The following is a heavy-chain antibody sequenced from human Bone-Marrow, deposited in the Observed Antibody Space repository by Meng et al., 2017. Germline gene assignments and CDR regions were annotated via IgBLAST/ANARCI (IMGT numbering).Heavy chain of an antibody. J-gene: IGHJ4*02. Sequence: GESLKISCAASGFTFSSYAMHWVRQAPGKGLEWVAVISDDGSNKYYADSVKGRFTISRDNSKNTLYLQMNSLRAEDTAVYYCARTWIQLWYFDYWGQGTLVTVSS. CDR3: ARTWIQLWYFDY. V-gene: IGHV3-30*04. D-gene: IGHD5-18*01. CDR1: GFTFSSYA. CDR2: ISDDGSNK.